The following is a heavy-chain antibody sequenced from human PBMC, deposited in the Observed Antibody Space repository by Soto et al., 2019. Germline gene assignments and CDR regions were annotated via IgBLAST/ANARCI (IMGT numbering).Heavy chain of an antibody. J-gene: IGHJ6*02. V-gene: IGHV3-15*01. CDR3: TTREVTTGNYYYYGMDV. CDR1: VFTFINAW. D-gene: IGHD4-4*01. Sequence: GGSLRLSCASSVFTFINAWMSWVRQAPGKGLEWVGRIKSKTDGGTTDYAAPVKGRFTISRDDSKNTLYLQMNSLKTEDTAVYYCTTREVTTGNYYYYGMDVWGQGTTVTVSS. CDR2: IKSKTDGGTT.